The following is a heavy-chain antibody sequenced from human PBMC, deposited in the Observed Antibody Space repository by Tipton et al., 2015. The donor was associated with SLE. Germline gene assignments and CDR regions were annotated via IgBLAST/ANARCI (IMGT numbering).Heavy chain of an antibody. CDR2: IYYSGST. Sequence: TLSLTCTVSGGSISSYYWSWIRQPPGKGLEWIGHIYYSGSTNYNPSLKSRVTISVDTSKNQFSLKLSSVTAADTAVYYCARGRAVEPWFDPWGQGTLVTVSS. D-gene: IGHD6-19*01. CDR3: ARGRAVEPWFDP. J-gene: IGHJ5*02. V-gene: IGHV4-59*01. CDR1: GGSISSYY.